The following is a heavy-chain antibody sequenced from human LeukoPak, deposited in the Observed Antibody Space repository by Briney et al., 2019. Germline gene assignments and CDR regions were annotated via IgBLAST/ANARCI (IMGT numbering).Heavy chain of an antibody. D-gene: IGHD3-10*01. CDR3: AKAQYGSGSYYCTLSVFDY. CDR1: GFTFSSYA. CDR2: IRGSSSST. Sequence: GGSLRLSCAASGFTFSSYAMSWVRQAPGKGLEWVSTIRGSSSSTYYADSVKGRFTISRDNSKNTLYLQMDSLRAEDTAVYYCAKAQYGSGSYYCTLSVFDYWGQGTLVTVSS. V-gene: IGHV3-23*01. J-gene: IGHJ4*02.